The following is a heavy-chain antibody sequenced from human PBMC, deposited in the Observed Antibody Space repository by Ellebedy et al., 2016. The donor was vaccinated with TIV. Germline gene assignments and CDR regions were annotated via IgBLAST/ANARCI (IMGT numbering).Heavy chain of an antibody. D-gene: IGHD2-21*01. CDR2: IKQDGSEK. CDR1: GFTLGLYW. V-gene: IGHV3-7*01. J-gene: IGHJ6*02. CDR3: ARAAHFYSYGMDV. Sequence: GGSLRLXCAGSGFTLGLYWMTWVRHAPGKGLEWVANIKQDGSEKYYVDSVKGRFTISRDNAKSSQFLQMNSLRAEDTAVYYCARAAHFYSYGMDVWGQGTTVTVSS.